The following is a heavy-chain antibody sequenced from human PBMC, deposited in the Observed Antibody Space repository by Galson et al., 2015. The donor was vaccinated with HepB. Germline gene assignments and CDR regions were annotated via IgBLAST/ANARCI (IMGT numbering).Heavy chain of an antibody. CDR2: ISYDGSNK. D-gene: IGHD6-13*01. V-gene: IGHV3-30*18. CDR3: AKDASSSWYYFDY. J-gene: IGHJ4*02. Sequence: SLRLSCAASGFTFSSYGMHWVRQAPGKGLEWVAVISYDGSNKYYADSVKGRFTISRDNSKNTLYLQMNSLRAEDTAVYYCAKDASSSWYYFDYWGQGTLVTVSS. CDR1: GFTFSSYG.